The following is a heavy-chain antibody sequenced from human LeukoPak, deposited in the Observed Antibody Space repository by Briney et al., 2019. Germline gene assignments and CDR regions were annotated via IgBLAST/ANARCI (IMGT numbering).Heavy chain of an antibody. J-gene: IGHJ4*02. Sequence: GGSLRLSCAASGFTFSSYSMNWVRQAPGKGLEWVSSISSSSSYIYYADSVKGRFTISRDNAKNSLYLQMNSLRAEDTAVYYCARDNVVVPAAMGFRYFDYWGQGTLVTVSS. CDR1: GFTFSSYS. CDR3: ARDNVVVPAAMGFRYFDY. D-gene: IGHD2-2*01. V-gene: IGHV3-21*01. CDR2: ISSSSSYI.